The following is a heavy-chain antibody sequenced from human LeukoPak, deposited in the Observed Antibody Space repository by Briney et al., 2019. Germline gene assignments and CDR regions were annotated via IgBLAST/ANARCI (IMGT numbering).Heavy chain of an antibody. CDR2: INDNGRA. J-gene: IGHJ6*03. Sequence: SETLSLTCAVYGGSFSNYYWNGIRQPPGKGLEWLGEINDNGRANYNPSLMSRVTVSVDTSKNQFSLRLTSVTATDTAVYYCARRWNYGRNYYIDVWGKGATVSVSS. CDR3: ARRWNYGRNYYIDV. D-gene: IGHD1-7*01. CDR1: GGSFSNYY. V-gene: IGHV4-34*01.